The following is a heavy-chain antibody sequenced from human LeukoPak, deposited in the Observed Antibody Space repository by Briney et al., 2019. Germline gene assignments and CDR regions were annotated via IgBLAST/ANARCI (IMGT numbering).Heavy chain of an antibody. CDR1: GFTFSSYG. CDR2: ISYDGSNK. V-gene: IGHV3-30*03. Sequence: GGSLRLSCAASGFTFSSYGMHWVRQAPGKGLEWVAVISYDGSNKYYADSVKGRFTISRDNSKNTLYLQMNSLRAEDTAVYYCACLGPGAAAVDYWGQGTLVTVSS. D-gene: IGHD6-13*01. CDR3: ACLGPGAAAVDY. J-gene: IGHJ4*02.